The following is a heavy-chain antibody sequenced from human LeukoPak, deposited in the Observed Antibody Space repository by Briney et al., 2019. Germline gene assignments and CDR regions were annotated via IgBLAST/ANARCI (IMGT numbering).Heavy chain of an antibody. Sequence: GGSLRLSCAASGFPFSSHWPHWVRQAPGQGLEWVSRIQPGGSTRNYADSVKGRFTVSRDDAKNTLFLQMNSLRAEDTAVYFCTRDFSYGYFDYWDQGALVIVSS. J-gene: IGHJ4*02. CDR1: GFPFSSHW. V-gene: IGHV3-74*01. CDR2: IQPGGSTR. D-gene: IGHD5-18*01. CDR3: TRDFSYGYFDY.